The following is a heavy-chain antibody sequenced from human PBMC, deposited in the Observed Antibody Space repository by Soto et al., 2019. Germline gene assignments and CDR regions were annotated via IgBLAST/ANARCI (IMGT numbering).Heavy chain of an antibody. D-gene: IGHD3-16*01. V-gene: IGHV3-30*09. CDR1: GFTFSNYA. J-gene: IGHJ4*02. CDR2: TSSDGSHK. Sequence: GGSLRLSCAASGFTFSNYAMHWVRQTPGKGLEWVAVTSSDGSHKFYADSVKGRFAISRDNSKSILFLQMNSLTPEDTAMYYWGEGGYRTTLAYIDYWGQGTLVTVSS. CDR3: GEGGYRTTLAYIDY.